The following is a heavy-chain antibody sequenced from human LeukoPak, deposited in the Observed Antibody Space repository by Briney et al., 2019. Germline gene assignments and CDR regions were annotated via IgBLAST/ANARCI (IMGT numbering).Heavy chain of an antibody. CDR3: AKDRTGYFDY. D-gene: IGHD1-14*01. V-gene: IGHV3-30*18. J-gene: IGHJ4*02. CDR1: GFTFSSYG. CDR2: MSYDGSNK. Sequence: PGGSLRLSCAASGFTFSSYGMHWVRQAPGKGLEWVAVMSYDGSNKYYADSVKGRFTISRDNSKNTLYLQMNSLRAEDTAVYYCAKDRTGYFDYWGQGTLVTVSS.